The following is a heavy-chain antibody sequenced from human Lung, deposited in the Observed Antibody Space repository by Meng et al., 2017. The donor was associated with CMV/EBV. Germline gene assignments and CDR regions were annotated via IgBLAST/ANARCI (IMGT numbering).Heavy chain of an antibody. D-gene: IGHD4-17*01. CDR3: AGNGADEYYWFDP. Sequence: ESPKTLRQGFGYIFSDYWIGWVRQMPGKGLGWRVIIYSGYSDVRYSPSFQGQVFISADEPISTAYLQWYSLKASDTAIYYCAGNGADEYYWFDPWGQGTLVTVSS. V-gene: IGHV5-51*04. CDR1: GYIFSDYW. CDR2: IYSGYSDV. J-gene: IGHJ5*02.